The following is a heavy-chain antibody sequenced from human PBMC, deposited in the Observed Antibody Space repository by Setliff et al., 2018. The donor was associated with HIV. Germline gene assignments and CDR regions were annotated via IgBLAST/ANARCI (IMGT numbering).Heavy chain of an antibody. CDR1: RYSFTTYW. CDR2: VYPGDSDT. J-gene: IGHJ4*02. D-gene: IGHD4-17*01. Sequence: ESLKLSCKGSRYSFTTYWIAWVRQMPGKGLEWMGIVYPGDSDTRYSPAFQGQVTISADKSISTAYLHWSSLKASDTAMYYCATVDPNYGDYGNFWGQGTLVTSPQ. CDR3: ATVDPNYGDYGNF. V-gene: IGHV5-51*01.